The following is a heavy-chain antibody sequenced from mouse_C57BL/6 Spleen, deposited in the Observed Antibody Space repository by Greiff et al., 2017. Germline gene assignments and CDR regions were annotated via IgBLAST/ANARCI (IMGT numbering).Heavy chain of an antibody. Sequence: QVQLQQPGAELVKPGASVKLSCKASGYTFTSYDINWVKQRPGQGLEWIGWIYPRDGSTKYNEKFKGKATLTVDTSSSTAYMELHSLTSEDSAVYFCASYGYDGGFAYWGQGTLVTVSA. J-gene: IGHJ3*01. CDR3: ASYGYDGGFAY. D-gene: IGHD2-2*01. V-gene: IGHV1-85*01. CDR1: GYTFTSYD. CDR2: IYPRDGST.